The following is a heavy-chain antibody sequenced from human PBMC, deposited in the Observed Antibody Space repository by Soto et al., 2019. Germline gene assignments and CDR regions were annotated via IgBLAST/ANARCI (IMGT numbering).Heavy chain of an antibody. CDR1: GFNFSRSS. D-gene: IGHD2-2*01. V-gene: IGHV3-21*01. CDR3: ARGMKTAVFYGMDV. CDR2: ISTSSNLI. J-gene: IGHJ6*02. Sequence: GGSLRLCCAASGFNFSRSSMNWVRQAPGKGLESVASISTSSNLIYYEDSVKGRFTVSRDNTKNSMYLQMISLRAEDTAIYYCARGMKTAVFYGMDVWGQGTTVTVSS.